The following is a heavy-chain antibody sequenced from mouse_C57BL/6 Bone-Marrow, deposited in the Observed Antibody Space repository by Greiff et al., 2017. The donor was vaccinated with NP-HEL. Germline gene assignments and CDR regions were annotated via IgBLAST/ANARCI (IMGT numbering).Heavy chain of an antibody. Sequence: EVKLVESGGGLVKPGGSLKLSCAASGFTFSSYAMSWVRQTPEKRLEWVATISDGGSYTYYPDNVKGRFTISRDNAKSNLYLQMSHLKTENTAMYYTAREYYYGSSPCYFDYWGQGTTLTVSS. CDR2: ISDGGSYT. V-gene: IGHV5-4*01. CDR3: AREYYYGSSPCYFDY. D-gene: IGHD1-1*01. J-gene: IGHJ2*01. CDR1: GFTFSSYA.